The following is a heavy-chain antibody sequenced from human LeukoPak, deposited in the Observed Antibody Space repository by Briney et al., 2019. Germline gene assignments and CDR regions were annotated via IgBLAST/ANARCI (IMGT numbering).Heavy chain of an antibody. CDR3: ARAQHSGDERYQYYFDY. CDR2: INSDGSST. CDR1: GFTFSSYW. J-gene: IGHJ4*02. D-gene: IGHD5-12*01. Sequence: GGSLRLSCAASGFTFSSYWMHWVRQAPGKGLVWVSRINSDGSSTNYADSVKGRFTISRDNAKNTLYLQMNSLRAEDTAVYYCARAQHSGDERYQYYFDYWGEGTLVTAAS. V-gene: IGHV3-74*01.